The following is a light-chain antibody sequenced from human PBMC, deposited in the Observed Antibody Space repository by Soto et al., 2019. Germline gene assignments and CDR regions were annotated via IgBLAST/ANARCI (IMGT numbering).Light chain of an antibody. J-gene: IGKJ1*01. CDR3: QQYHNLWT. CDR2: GAS. Sequence: IQMTQSPFSVSASERDKVIITFRASHAFSKWLAWYQQKPGKAPKLLIYGASTLQSGVPSRFSGSGSGTDFTLSITSLQSEDFALYYCQQYHNLWTFC. CDR1: HAFSKW. V-gene: IGKV1-12*01.